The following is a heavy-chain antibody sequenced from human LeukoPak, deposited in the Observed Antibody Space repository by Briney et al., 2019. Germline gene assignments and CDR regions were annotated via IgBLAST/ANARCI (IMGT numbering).Heavy chain of an antibody. D-gene: IGHD7-27*01. CDR3: ARVPNWGLYYFDY. Sequence: ASVKVSCKASGYTFTGYYMHWVRQAPGQGLEWMGWINPNSGNTGYAQKFQGRVTITRNTSISTAYMELSSLRSEDTAVYYCARVPNWGLYYFDYWGQGTLVTVSS. J-gene: IGHJ4*02. CDR2: INPNSGNT. V-gene: IGHV1-8*03. CDR1: GYTFTGYY.